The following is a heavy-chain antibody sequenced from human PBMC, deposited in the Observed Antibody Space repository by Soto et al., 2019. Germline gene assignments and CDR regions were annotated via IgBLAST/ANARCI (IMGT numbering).Heavy chain of an antibody. Sequence: ASVKVSCKASGYTFTSYGISWVRQAPGQGLEWMGWISAYNGNTNYAQKLQGRVTMATDTSTSTAYMELRSLRSEDTAVYYCATFSIETALRELAYCGGDCFRDPGYFQHSAQGTLVTGSS. CDR1: GYTFTSYG. J-gene: IGHJ1*01. V-gene: IGHV1-18*01. CDR2: ISAYNGNT. D-gene: IGHD2-21*02. CDR3: ATFSIETALRELAYCGGDCFRDPGYFQH.